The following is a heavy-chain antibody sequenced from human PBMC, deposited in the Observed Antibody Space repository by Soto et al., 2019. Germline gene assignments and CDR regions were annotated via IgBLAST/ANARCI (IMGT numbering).Heavy chain of an antibody. CDR2: ISNSGSS. Sequence: QVQLQESGPGLVEPSQTLSLTCTVSAVSISNDGYFWTWIRHRPGKGPEWIRYISNSGSSLSNPALRSRLAFSIDTSKNQFSLKLTSMTAADTAIYYCASRVPRRSYLGVFDCWGHGTLVTVSS. CDR1: AVSISNDGYF. D-gene: IGHD1-26*01. CDR3: ASRVPRRSYLGVFDC. V-gene: IGHV4-31*03. J-gene: IGHJ4*01.